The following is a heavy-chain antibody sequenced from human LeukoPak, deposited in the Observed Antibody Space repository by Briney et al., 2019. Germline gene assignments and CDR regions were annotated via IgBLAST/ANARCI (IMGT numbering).Heavy chain of an antibody. Sequence: GGSLRLSCAASGFTFSSHSMNWARQAPGKGLEWVSSISSSGSYIYNADSVKGRFIISRDNVKNSLYLQMNSLRAEDTAIYYCAREYVRAKDYWGQGTQVTVSS. CDR2: ISSSGSYI. CDR1: GFTFSSHS. V-gene: IGHV3-21*01. J-gene: IGHJ4*02. D-gene: IGHD1-26*01. CDR3: AREYVRAKDY.